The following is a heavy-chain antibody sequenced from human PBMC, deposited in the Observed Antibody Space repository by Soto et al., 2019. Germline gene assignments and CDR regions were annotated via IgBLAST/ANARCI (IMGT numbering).Heavy chain of an antibody. CDR1: GFTFSSHG. CDR3: ARVAYSSGWSEWFDP. V-gene: IGHV3-33*01. Sequence: GGSLRLSCAASGFTFSSHGMHWVRQAPGKGLEWVAVIWFDGSNKYYADSVKGRFTISRDNSKNTLYLQMNSLRAEDTAVYYCARVAYSSGWSEWFDPWGQGTLVTVSS. J-gene: IGHJ5*02. CDR2: IWFDGSNK. D-gene: IGHD6-19*01.